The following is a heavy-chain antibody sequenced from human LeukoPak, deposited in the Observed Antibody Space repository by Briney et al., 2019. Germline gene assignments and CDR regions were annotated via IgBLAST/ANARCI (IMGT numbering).Heavy chain of an antibody. CDR3: ARSGVEMSTIPGYYYYYVDV. D-gene: IGHD5-24*01. J-gene: IGHJ6*03. CDR1: GFTFSSYW. CDR2: INSDGSST. V-gene: IGHV3-74*01. Sequence: GGSLRLSCAASGFTFSSYWMHWVRQAPGKGLVWVSRINSDGSSTSYADSAKGRFTISRDNAKNTLYLQMNSLRAEDTAVYYCARSGVEMSTIPGYYYYYVDVWGKGTTVTISS.